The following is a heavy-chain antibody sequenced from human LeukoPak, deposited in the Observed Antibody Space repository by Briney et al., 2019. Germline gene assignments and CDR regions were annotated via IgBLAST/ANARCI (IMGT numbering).Heavy chain of an antibody. CDR2: VSVSGGST. D-gene: IGHD3-10*01. J-gene: IGHJ6*02. Sequence: PGGSLRLSCAASGFSFSSYIMSWVRQAPGKGLEWVSSVSVSGGSTYYADSVRGRFTISRDNSKSTLYLQMNSLRAEDTAVYYCARNPIYYYGSGTNYGMDVWGQGTTVTVSS. CDR1: GFSFSSYI. V-gene: IGHV3-23*01. CDR3: ARNPIYYYGSGTNYGMDV.